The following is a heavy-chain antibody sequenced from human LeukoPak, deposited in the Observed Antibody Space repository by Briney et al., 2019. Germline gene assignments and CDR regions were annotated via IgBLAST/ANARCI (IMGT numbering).Heavy chain of an antibody. J-gene: IGHJ5*02. V-gene: IGHV3-66*03. D-gene: IGHD4-17*01. CDR3: ARDRAVTQDWVEFDP. CDR1: GFSFSNYS. CDR2: IRDSGET. Sequence: QTGGSLRLSCAASGFSFSNYSMSWVRQAPGKGLEWVSLIRDSGETFYADSVKGRSTISRDNSKNTMYLQMNRLRVEDTAVYFCARDRAVTQDWVEFDPWGQGTLVTVSS.